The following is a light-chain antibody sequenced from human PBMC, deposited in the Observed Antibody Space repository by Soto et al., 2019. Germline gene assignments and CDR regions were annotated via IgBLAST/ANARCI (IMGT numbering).Light chain of an antibody. V-gene: IGLV2-18*02. CDR3: SSYMSTSRYV. CDR2: EVI. CDR1: SSDVGKYDR. Sequence: QSVLTQPPSVSGSPGQSVTISCTGTSSDVGKYDRVSWYQQPPGTAPKLIIYEVINRPSGGPARFSGSKSGNTASLTISGLQAEDEADYYCSSYMSTSRYVFGAGTKFTVL. J-gene: IGLJ1*01.